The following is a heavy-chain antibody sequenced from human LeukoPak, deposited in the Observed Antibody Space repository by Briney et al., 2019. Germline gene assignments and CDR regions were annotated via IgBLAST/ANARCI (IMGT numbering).Heavy chain of an antibody. CDR1: GFTFSNYG. J-gene: IGHJ4*02. CDR3: ARDWFGHGAHFDY. D-gene: IGHD3-10*01. CDR2: IRYDGSKK. Sequence: GGSLRLSCAASGFTFSNYGMHWVRRAPGKALEWVTFIRYDGSKKYYADSVKGRFTISRDNAKNSLYLQMNSLRAEDTAVYYCARDWFGHGAHFDYWGQGTLVTVSS. V-gene: IGHV3-30*02.